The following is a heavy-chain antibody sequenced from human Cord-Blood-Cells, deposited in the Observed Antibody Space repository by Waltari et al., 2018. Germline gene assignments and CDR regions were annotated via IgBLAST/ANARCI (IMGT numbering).Heavy chain of an antibody. V-gene: IGHV3-53*01. D-gene: IGHD2-21*01. J-gene: IGHJ4*02. CDR1: GFTVSSNY. CDR3: ARWFASDLHFDY. CDR2: IYSGGST. Sequence: EVQLVESGGGLIQPGGSLRLSCAASGFTVSSNYMSWGRQAPGKGLEWVSVIYSGGSTYYADSVKGRFTISRDNSKTTLYLQMNSLRAEDTAVYYCARWFASDLHFDYWGQGTLVTVSS.